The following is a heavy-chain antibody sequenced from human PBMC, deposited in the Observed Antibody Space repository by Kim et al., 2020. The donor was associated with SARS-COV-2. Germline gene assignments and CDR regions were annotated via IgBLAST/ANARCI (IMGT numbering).Heavy chain of an antibody. J-gene: IGHJ2*01. CDR1: GYTFRGYY. V-gene: IGHV1-2*06. Sequence: ASVKVSCKASGYTFRGYYLHWIRQAPGHGPEWIGRINPNKGRANYAPNFQGRVTLTRDTSTSTAYMELINLTSDDTALYFCARATPEYCTGTSCYNWYFDLWGRGTLVTVSS. CDR2: INPNKGRA. CDR3: ARATPEYCTGTSCYNWYFDL. D-gene: IGHD2-2*01.